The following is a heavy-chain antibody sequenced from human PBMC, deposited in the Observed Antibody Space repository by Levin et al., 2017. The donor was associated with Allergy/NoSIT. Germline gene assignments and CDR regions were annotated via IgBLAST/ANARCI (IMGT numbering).Heavy chain of an antibody. Sequence: GESLKISCKASGYTFTGYYMHWVRQAPGQGLEWMGWINPNSGGTKYAQKFQGRVTMTRDTSISTAYMELSRLRSDDAAVYYCARGGPIYCSNIDCYILGYWGQGTLVTVSS. J-gene: IGHJ4*02. CDR2: INPNSGGT. CDR3: ARGGPIYCSNIDCYILGY. V-gene: IGHV1-2*02. CDR1: GYTFTGYY. D-gene: IGHD2-21*02.